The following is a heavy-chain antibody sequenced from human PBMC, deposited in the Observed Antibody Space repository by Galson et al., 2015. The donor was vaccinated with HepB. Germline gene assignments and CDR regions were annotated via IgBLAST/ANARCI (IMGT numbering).Heavy chain of an antibody. D-gene: IGHD2-2*02. CDR1: GFTFSFYA. J-gene: IGHJ4*02. V-gene: IGHV3-23*01. CDR2: ISVSGGST. Sequence: SLRLSCAASGFTFSFYAMSWVRQAPGKGLEWVSAISVSGGSTYYADSVKGRFTVSRDNSKNTLYLQVNSVRAEDTAVYYCAREDLVVVPAAIPNYFDYWGQGTLVTVSS. CDR3: AREDLVVVPAAIPNYFDY.